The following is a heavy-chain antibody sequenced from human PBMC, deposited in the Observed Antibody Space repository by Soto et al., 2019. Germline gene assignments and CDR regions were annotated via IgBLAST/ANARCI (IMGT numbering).Heavy chain of an antibody. CDR1: GYTFTSYG. V-gene: IGHV1-18*04. D-gene: IGHD3-10*01. CDR3: ARGGLLWFGEFANYYYYYGMDV. CDR2: ISAYNGNT. J-gene: IGHJ6*02. Sequence: ASVKVSCKASGYTFTSYGISWVRQAPGQGLEWMGWISAYNGNTNYAQKFQGWVTMTRDTSISTAYMELSRLRSDDTAVYYCARGGLLWFGEFANYYYYYGMDVWGQGTTVTVSS.